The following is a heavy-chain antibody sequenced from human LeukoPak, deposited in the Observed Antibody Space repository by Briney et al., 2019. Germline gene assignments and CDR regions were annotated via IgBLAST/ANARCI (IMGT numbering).Heavy chain of an antibody. Sequence: SETLSLTCTVSGGSISSYYWSGIRQPPGKGLEWIGYIYYSGSTNYNPSLKSRVTISVDTSKNQFSLKLSSVTAADTAVYYCARDNGWFDPWGQGTLVTVSS. J-gene: IGHJ5*02. CDR2: IYYSGST. D-gene: IGHD2-8*01. CDR3: ARDNGWFDP. V-gene: IGHV4-59*01. CDR1: GGSISSYY.